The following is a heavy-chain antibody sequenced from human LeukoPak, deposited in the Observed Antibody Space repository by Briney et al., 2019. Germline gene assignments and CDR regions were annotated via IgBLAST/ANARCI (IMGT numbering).Heavy chain of an antibody. Sequence: ASVKVSCKASGYTFTIYYMHWVRQAPGQGLEWMGWISAYNGYTNYAQNLQGRVTMTTDTSTSTAYMELTSLRSDDTAVYYCARALARDVYNINWFDPWGQGTLVTVSS. CDR3: ARALARDVYNINWFDP. CDR1: GYTFTIYY. J-gene: IGHJ5*02. D-gene: IGHD5-24*01. V-gene: IGHV1-18*04. CDR2: ISAYNGYT.